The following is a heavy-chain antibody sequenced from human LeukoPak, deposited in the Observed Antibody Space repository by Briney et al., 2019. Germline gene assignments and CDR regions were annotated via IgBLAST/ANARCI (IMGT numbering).Heavy chain of an antibody. Sequence: PRGSLRLSCAASGFTFSTSTVSWFRQGPGKGLEWVSSIGSSSDHIYYADSVKGRFTISRDNAKTPLYLQMNSLRAEDTAVYYCARIPNSANFPNWFDPWGQGTLVTVSS. D-gene: IGHD4/OR15-4a*01. V-gene: IGHV3-21*01. CDR1: GFTFSTST. CDR3: ARIPNSANFPNWFDP. CDR2: IGSSSDHI. J-gene: IGHJ5*02.